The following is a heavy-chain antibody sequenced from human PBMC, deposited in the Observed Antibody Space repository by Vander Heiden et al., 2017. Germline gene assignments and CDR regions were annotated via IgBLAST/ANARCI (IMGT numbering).Heavy chain of an antibody. Sequence: QVQLQQWGAGLLKPSETLSLTCAVYGGSFSGYYWSWIRQPPGKGLEWIGEINHSGSTNYNPSLKSRVTISVDTSKNQFSLKLSSVTAADTAVYYCARGPRRIVATIFPYNWFDPWGQGTLVTVSS. J-gene: IGHJ5*02. CDR1: GGSFSGYY. D-gene: IGHD5-12*01. CDR2: INHSGST. CDR3: ARGPRRIVATIFPYNWFDP. V-gene: IGHV4-34*01.